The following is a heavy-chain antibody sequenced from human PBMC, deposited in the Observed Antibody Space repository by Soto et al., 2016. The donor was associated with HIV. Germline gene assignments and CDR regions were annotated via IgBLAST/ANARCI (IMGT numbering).Heavy chain of an antibody. CDR1: TFTFSSYP. Sequence: EVQLLESGGGLVQPGGSLRLSCAASTFTFSSYPMIWVRQAPGKGLEWVSTISGSGGSTYYADSVKGRFSIPRDNSKNTLYLEMNSLRAEDTAVYYCAKSKTDYYYGMDVWGQGTTVTVSS. CDR3: AKSKTDYYYGMDV. V-gene: IGHV3-23*01. J-gene: IGHJ6*02. CDR2: ISGSGGST.